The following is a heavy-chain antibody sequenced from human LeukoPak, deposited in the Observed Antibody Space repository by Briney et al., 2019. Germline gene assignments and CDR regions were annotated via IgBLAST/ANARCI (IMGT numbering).Heavy chain of an antibody. CDR1: GYTLTELS. D-gene: IGHD2-8*02. Sequence: ASVKVSCKVSGYTLTELSMHWVRQAPGKGLEWMGGFDPEDGETTYAQKFQGRVTMTGDTSTDTAYMELSSLRSEDTAVYYCAVYWYYFDYWGQGTLVTVSS. V-gene: IGHV1-24*01. CDR2: FDPEDGET. CDR3: AVYWYYFDY. J-gene: IGHJ4*02.